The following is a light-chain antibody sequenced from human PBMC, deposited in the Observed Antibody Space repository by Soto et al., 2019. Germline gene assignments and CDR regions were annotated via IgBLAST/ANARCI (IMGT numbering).Light chain of an antibody. J-gene: IGKJ1*01. V-gene: IGKV4-1*01. CDR2: WAS. CDR1: RSVLYSSNNKNY. Sequence: DIVMTQSPDSLAVSLGERATINCKSSRSVLYSSNNKNYLDWYQQKSGQTPKLLISWASIRESGVPDRFSGSGSGTDFTLTISSLQAEDVAVYYCQQYYSTPPTFGQGTKVEI. CDR3: QQYYSTPPT.